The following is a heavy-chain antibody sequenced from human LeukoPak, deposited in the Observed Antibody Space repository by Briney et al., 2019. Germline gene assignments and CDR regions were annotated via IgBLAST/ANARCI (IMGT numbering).Heavy chain of an antibody. D-gene: IGHD3-3*01. CDR3: ARGPPRTYYDFWSGYLRCDY. Sequence: GGSLRLSCAASGFTFSSYSMNWVRQAPGKGLEWVSPVSSSSSYVYYADSVKGRFTISRDNAKNSLYLQMNSLRAEDTAVYYCARGPPRTYYDFWSGYLRCDYWGRGTLVTVSS. V-gene: IGHV3-21*01. J-gene: IGHJ4*02. CDR1: GFTFSSYS. CDR2: VSSSSSYV.